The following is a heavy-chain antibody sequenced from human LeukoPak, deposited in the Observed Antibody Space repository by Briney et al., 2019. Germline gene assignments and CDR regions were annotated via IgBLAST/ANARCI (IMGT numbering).Heavy chain of an antibody. CDR2: INSDGGST. V-gene: IGHV3-43*01. J-gene: IGHJ4*02. D-gene: IGHD3-10*02. Sequence: PGGSLRLSCAASGFTFDEYTMHWVRQAPGKGLGWVSLINSDGGSTYYADSVKGRFTISRDNSKNSLYLQMNSLRAEDTAVYYCARGTMFPYYFDYWGQGTLVTVSS. CDR1: GFTFDEYT. CDR3: ARGTMFPYYFDY.